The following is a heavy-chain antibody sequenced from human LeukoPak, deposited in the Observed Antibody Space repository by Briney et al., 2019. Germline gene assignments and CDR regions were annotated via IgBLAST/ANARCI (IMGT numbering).Heavy chain of an antibody. Sequence: ASVKVSCKASGYTFTGYYMHWVRQAPGQGLEWMGRINPNSGGTNYAQKFQGRVTMTRDTSISTAYMELSRLRSDDTAVYYCARDYCGGDCHLGGDGMDVWGQGTTVTVSS. V-gene: IGHV1-2*06. D-gene: IGHD2-21*02. CDR3: ARDYCGGDCHLGGDGMDV. CDR1: GYTFTGYY. J-gene: IGHJ6*02. CDR2: INPNSGGT.